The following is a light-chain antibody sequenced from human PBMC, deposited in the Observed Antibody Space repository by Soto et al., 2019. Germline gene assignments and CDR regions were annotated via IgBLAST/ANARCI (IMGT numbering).Light chain of an antibody. V-gene: IGKV3-20*01. CDR1: QSVSNY. Sequence: EIVLTPSPGTLSLSPGERATLSCRASQSVSNYLAWYQQKPGQAPRLLIYVASSRATGIPDRFSGSGSGTDFTLTISRLEPEDFAVYYCQQYGGSPQTFGQGTKVEIK. J-gene: IGKJ1*01. CDR2: VAS. CDR3: QQYGGSPQT.